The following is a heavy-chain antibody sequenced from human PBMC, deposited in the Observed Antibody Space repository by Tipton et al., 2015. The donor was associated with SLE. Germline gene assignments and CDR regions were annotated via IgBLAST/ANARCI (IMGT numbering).Heavy chain of an antibody. CDR3: ARMYSSSWYYFGY. CDR1: GGSFSVHY. V-gene: IGHV4-34*01. Sequence: TLSLTCAVYGGSFSVHYWSWSWIRQPPGKGLEWIGEIDHSRSTNYNPSLKSRVTISRDNSKNQFSLKLSSVTAADTAVYYCARMYSSSWYYFGYWGQGTLVPVSS. D-gene: IGHD6-13*01. J-gene: IGHJ4*02. CDR2: IDHSRST.